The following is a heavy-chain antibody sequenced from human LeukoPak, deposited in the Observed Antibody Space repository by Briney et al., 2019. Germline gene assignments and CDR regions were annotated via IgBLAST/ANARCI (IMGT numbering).Heavy chain of an antibody. CDR2: IYYSGST. J-gene: IGHJ6*02. CDR3: ARLPLIAAAGNYYYGMDV. Sequence: SETLSLTCTVSGGSISSYYWSWIRQPPGKGLEWIGYIYYSGSTNYNPSLKGRVTISVDTSKNQFSLKLSSVTAADTAVYYCARLPLIAAAGNYYYGMDVWGQGTTVTVSS. V-gene: IGHV4-59*08. D-gene: IGHD6-13*01. CDR1: GGSISSYY.